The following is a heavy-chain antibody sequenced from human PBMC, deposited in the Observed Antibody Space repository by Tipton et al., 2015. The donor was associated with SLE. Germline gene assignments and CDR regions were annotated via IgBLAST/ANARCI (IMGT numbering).Heavy chain of an antibody. Sequence: AGLVKPSETLSLTCALYGGPFSGYYWSWIRQPPGKGLEWIGEINHSGSTNYNPSLKSRVTISVDTSKNQFSLKLSSVTAADTAVYYCASETGTGYLYGMDVWGQGTTVIVSS. CDR2: INHSGST. D-gene: IGHD3-10*01. CDR3: ASETGTGYLYGMDV. CDR1: GGPFSGYY. V-gene: IGHV4-34*01. J-gene: IGHJ6*02.